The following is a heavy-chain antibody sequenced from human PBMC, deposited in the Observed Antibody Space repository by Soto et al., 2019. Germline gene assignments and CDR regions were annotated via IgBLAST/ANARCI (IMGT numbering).Heavy chain of an antibody. CDR1: GFTFSSYA. CDR3: ARASGSYGDY. J-gene: IGHJ4*02. D-gene: IGHD1-26*01. V-gene: IGHV3-30-3*01. CDR2: ISYDGSNK. Sequence: QVQLVESGGGVVQPGKSLRLSCAASGFTFSSYAMHWVRQAPGKGLEWVAVISYDGSNKYYADSVKGRFTISRDNSKNTLYLQMNRLRADDTAVYYCARASGSYGDYWGQGILVTVSS.